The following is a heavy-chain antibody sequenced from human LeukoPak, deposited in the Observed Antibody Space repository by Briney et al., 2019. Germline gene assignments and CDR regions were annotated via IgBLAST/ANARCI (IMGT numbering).Heavy chain of an antibody. Sequence: GASVKVSCKASGYTFTSYDINWVGQATGQGLEWMGWMNPNSGNTGYAQKFQGRVTMTRNTSISTAYMELSSLRSEDTAVYYCARGWASGSYRKSGFDYWGQGTLVTVSS. V-gene: IGHV1-8*01. CDR1: GYTFTSYD. CDR3: ARGWASGSYRKSGFDY. CDR2: MNPNSGNT. J-gene: IGHJ4*02. D-gene: IGHD3-10*01.